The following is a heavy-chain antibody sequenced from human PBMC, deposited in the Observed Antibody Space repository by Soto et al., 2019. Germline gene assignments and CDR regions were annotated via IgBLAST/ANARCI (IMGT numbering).Heavy chain of an antibody. CDR2: IHYSGSI. CDR3: ARGRVVVVPAARGRDYYYYMDV. J-gene: IGHJ6*03. V-gene: IGHV4-30-4*08. Sequence: SETLSLTCTVSGGSISYEYYHWTWIRQSPGKGLEWIGYIHYSGSIIYNPSFKSRVTISVDTSKNQFSLKLSSVTAADTAVYYCARGRVVVVPAARGRDYYYYMDVWGKGTTVTVSS. CDR1: GGSISYEYYH. D-gene: IGHD2-2*01.